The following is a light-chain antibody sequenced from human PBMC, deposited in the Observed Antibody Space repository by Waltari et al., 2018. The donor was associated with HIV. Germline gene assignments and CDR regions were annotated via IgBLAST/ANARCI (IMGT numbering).Light chain of an antibody. CDR1: SSNIGAGYD. Sequence: QSVLTQPPSVSGAPGQRVTIPCTGSSSNIGAGYDVHWYQQLPGKAPKLLIPCNNQRPSVVPARFAGSKSGTSTSLAITGLQAEDEADYYCQSYDSSLSDLLFGGGTKLTVL. V-gene: IGLV1-40*01. CDR3: QSYDSSLSDLL. CDR2: CNN. J-gene: IGLJ3*02.